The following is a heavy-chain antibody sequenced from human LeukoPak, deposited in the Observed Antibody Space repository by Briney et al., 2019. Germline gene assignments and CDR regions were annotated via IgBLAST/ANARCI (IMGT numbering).Heavy chain of an antibody. Sequence: SETLPLTCTVSGGSISSYYWSWIRQPPGKGLEWIGYIYYSGSTNYNPSLKSRVTISVDTSKNQFSLKLSSVTAADTAVYYCGRFGELGLWAFDIWGQGTMVTVSS. CDR3: GRFGELGLWAFDI. J-gene: IGHJ3*02. D-gene: IGHD3-10*01. CDR2: IYYSGST. V-gene: IGHV4-59*01. CDR1: GGSISSYY.